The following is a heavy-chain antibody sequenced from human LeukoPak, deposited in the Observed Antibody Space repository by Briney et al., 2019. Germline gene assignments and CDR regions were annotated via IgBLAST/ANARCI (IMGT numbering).Heavy chain of an antibody. CDR1: GFTFSSYG. Sequence: PGGSLRLSCAASGFTFSSYGMHWVRQAPGKGLEWVAVIWYDGSNKYYADSVKGRFTISGDNSKNTLYLQMNSLRAEDTAVYYCAKEQMGCSGGSCYDAFDIWGQGTMVTVSS. V-gene: IGHV3-33*06. D-gene: IGHD2-15*01. J-gene: IGHJ3*02. CDR2: IWYDGSNK. CDR3: AKEQMGCSGGSCYDAFDI.